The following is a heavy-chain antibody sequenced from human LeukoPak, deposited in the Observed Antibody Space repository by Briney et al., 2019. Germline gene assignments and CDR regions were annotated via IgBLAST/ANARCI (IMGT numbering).Heavy chain of an antibody. V-gene: IGHV3-21*01. J-gene: IGHJ3*01. CDR1: GFIFNTYS. D-gene: IGHD3-22*01. Sequence: GGSLRLSCAASGFIFNTYSMNWVRQAPGEGLEWVSSISSSGSDKYYADSAKGRFTISRDNAKNSLYLQMSSLRAEDTAVYYCARDLGRSGYYTIDAFDVWGLGTVVTVSS. CDR3: ARDLGRSGYYTIDAFDV. CDR2: ISSSGSDK.